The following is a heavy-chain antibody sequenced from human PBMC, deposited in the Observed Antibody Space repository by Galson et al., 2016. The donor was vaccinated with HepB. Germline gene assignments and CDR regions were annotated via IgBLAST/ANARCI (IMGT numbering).Heavy chain of an antibody. V-gene: IGHV3-11*04. CDR2: ISSRDSRT. Sequence: SLRLSCVASGFTFSDYYMNWIRQAPGKGLEWISYISSRDSRTYHVDSVKGRFTISRDNAKNSLFLQMSSLRVEDTAVYYCAKEVTTGGYFDLWGRGTLVTVSS. D-gene: IGHD1-1*01. CDR1: GFTFSDYY. CDR3: AKEVTTGGYFDL. J-gene: IGHJ2*01.